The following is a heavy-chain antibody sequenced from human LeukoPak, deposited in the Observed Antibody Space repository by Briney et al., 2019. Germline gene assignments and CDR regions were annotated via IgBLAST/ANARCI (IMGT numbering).Heavy chain of an antibody. CDR1: GGSINSGSYY. D-gene: IGHD2-2*02. CDR2: TYTSGST. V-gene: IGHV4-61*09. CDR3: ARSLYGLDASDI. Sequence: SQTLSLTCTVSGGSINSGSYYWNWIRQPAGKGLEWIGHTYTSGSTNYNPSLKSRVTISMDRSKNQFSVKLSSVTATDTAVYYCARSLYGLDASDIWGQGTMVTVSS. J-gene: IGHJ3*02.